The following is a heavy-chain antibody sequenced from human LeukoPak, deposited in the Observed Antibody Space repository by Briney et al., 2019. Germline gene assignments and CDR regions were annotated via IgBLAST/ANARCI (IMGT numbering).Heavy chain of an antibody. CDR1: GGSFSGYY. Sequence: SETLSLTCAVYGGSFSGYYWSWIRQPPGKGLEWIGEINHSGSTNYNPSLKSRVTISVDTYKNQFSLKLSSVTAADTAVYYCARGGIRITIFGVATRGFDYWGQGTLVTVSS. CDR3: ARGGIRITIFGVATRGFDY. CDR2: INHSGST. J-gene: IGHJ4*02. V-gene: IGHV4-34*01. D-gene: IGHD3-3*01.